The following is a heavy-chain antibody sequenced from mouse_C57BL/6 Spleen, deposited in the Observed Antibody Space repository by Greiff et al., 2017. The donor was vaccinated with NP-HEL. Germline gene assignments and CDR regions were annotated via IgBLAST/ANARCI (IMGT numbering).Heavy chain of an antibody. Sequence: EVKLVESGGGLVKPGGSLKLSCAASGFTFSDYGMPWVRQAPEKGLEWVAYISSGSSTIYYADTVKGRFTISRDNAKNTLFLQMTSLRSEDTAMYYCARHYSNYVGDWYFDVWGTGTTVTVSS. CDR1: GFTFSDYG. CDR2: ISSGSSTI. CDR3: ARHYSNYVGDWYFDV. D-gene: IGHD2-5*01. V-gene: IGHV5-17*01. J-gene: IGHJ1*03.